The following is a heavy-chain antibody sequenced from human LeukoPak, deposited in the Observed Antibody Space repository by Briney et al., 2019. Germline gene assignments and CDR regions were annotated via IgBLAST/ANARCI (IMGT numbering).Heavy chain of an antibody. J-gene: IGHJ4*02. Sequence: ASVTVSCKASGYTFTGYYMHWVRQAPGQGLEWMGWINPNSGGTNYAQKFQGRVTMTRDTSISTAYMELSRLRSDDTAVYYCARDYLMYGSGSRLDYWGQGTLVTVSS. CDR1: GYTFTGYY. CDR2: INPNSGGT. V-gene: IGHV1-2*02. CDR3: ARDYLMYGSGSRLDY. D-gene: IGHD3-10*01.